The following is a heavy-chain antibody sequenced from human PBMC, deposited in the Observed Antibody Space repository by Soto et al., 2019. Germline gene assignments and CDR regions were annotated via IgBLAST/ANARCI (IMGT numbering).Heavy chain of an antibody. CDR1: GFTVSSNY. V-gene: IGHV3-53*01. CDR3: AREPGSSRYYFGLDV. CDR2: IHNDGYT. J-gene: IGHJ6*02. D-gene: IGHD6-6*01. Sequence: GGSLRLSCAASGFTVSSNYMTWVRQAPGKGLEWVSVIHNDGYTYYADSAKGRFTISRDNSKNTLFLQLNSLRVEDTAVYYCAREPGSSRYYFGLDVWGQGTTVTVS.